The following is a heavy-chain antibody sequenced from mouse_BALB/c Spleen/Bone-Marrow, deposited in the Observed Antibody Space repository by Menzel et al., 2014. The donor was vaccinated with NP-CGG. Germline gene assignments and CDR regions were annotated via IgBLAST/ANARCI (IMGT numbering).Heavy chain of an antibody. J-gene: IGHJ4*01. Sequence: LVESGAELVKPGASVKMSCEASGYTFTSYWMHWVKQRPGQGLEWIGVIDPSDSYTSYNQKFKGKATLTVDTSSSTAYMQLSSLTSEDSAVYYCTRRGYYAMDYWGQGTSVTVSS. CDR1: GYTFTSYW. CDR3: TRRGYYAMDY. CDR2: IDPSDSYT. V-gene: IGHV1S127*01.